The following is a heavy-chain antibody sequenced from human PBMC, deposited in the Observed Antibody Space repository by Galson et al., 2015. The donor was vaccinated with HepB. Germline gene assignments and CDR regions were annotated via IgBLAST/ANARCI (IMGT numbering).Heavy chain of an antibody. CDR3: AREGYGDYPDYFDY. CDR2: INAGNGNT. Sequence: SVKVSCKASGYTFTSYAMHWVRQAPGQRPEWMGWINAGNGNTKYSQKFQGRVTITRDTSASTAYMELSSLRSEDTAVYYCAREGYGDYPDYFDYWGQGTLVTVSS. V-gene: IGHV1-3*01. D-gene: IGHD4-17*01. J-gene: IGHJ4*02. CDR1: GYTFTSYA.